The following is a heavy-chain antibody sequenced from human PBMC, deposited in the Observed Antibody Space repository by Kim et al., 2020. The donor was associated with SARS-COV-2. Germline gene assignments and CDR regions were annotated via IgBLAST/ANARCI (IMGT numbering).Heavy chain of an antibody. J-gene: IGHJ4*02. V-gene: IGHV3-21*01. CDR3: ARSSITMVKRPDY. D-gene: IGHD3-10*01. Sequence: AATVKGRFTIYRDNAKNTLYQQMNSLRAEDTAVYYCARSSITMVKRPDYWGQGTLVTVSS.